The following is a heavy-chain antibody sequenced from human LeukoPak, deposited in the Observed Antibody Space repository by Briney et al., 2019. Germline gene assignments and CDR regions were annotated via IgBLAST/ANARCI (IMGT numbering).Heavy chain of an antibody. CDR2: ISTSSSYI. V-gene: IGHV3-21*01. D-gene: IGHD5-24*01. J-gene: IGHJ4*02. CDR3: TRGKVDGYKSNYFDS. Sequence: GGSLRLSCAASGFTFSSYSMNWVRQAPGKGLEWVSSISTSSSYIYYADSVKGRFTISRDNAKNSLYLQMSSLRAEDTAVYYCTRGKVDGYKSNYFDSWGQGTLVTVSS. CDR1: GFTFSSYS.